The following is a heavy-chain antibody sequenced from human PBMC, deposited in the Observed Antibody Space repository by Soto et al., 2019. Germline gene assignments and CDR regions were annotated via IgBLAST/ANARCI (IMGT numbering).Heavy chain of an antibody. CDR2: ISYDGSNK. D-gene: IGHD6-13*01. V-gene: IGHV3-30*18. Sequence: QVQLVESGGGVVQPGRSLRLSCAASGFTFSSYGMHWVRQAPGKGLEWVAVISYDGSNKYYADSVKGRFTISRDNSKNTLYLQMNSLRAEDTAVYYCGKSESWIAAAAVDYWGQGTLVTVSS. CDR1: GFTFSSYG. J-gene: IGHJ4*02. CDR3: GKSESWIAAAAVDY.